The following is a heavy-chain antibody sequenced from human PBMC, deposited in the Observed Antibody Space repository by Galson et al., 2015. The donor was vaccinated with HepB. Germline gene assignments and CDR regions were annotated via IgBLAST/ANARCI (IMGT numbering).Heavy chain of an antibody. D-gene: IGHD6-13*01. CDR2: IDPSDSYT. CDR1: GYSFTSYW. Sequence: QSGAEVKKPGESLRISCKGSGYSFTSYWISWVRQMPGKGLEWMGRIDPSDSYTNYSPSFQGHVTISADKSISTAYLQRSSLKASDTAMYYCARSPGIAAPFDPWGQGTLVTVSS. J-gene: IGHJ5*02. V-gene: IGHV5-10-1*01. CDR3: ARSPGIAAPFDP.